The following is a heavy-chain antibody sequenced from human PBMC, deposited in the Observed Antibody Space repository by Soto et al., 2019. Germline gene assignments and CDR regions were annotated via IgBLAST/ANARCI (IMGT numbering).Heavy chain of an antibody. CDR3: AGGYSYGYSLDY. CDR2: ISSNGSTI. V-gene: IGHV3-11*01. J-gene: IGHJ4*02. Sequence: PGGSLRLSCAASGFTFSDYYMSWIRQAPGKGLEWVSYISSNGSTIYYADSVKGRFTISRDNAKNSLYLQMNSLRAEDTAVYYCAGGYSYGYSLDYWGQGTLVTVSS. D-gene: IGHD5-18*01. CDR1: GFTFSDYY.